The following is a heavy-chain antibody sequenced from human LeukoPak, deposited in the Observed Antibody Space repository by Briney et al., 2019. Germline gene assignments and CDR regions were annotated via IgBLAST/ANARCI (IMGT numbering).Heavy chain of an antibody. D-gene: IGHD2-2*01. Sequence: SETLSLTXTVSGCSISSTSYYWVWIRQPPGKGLEWIGSIYYSGSTYYKPSLKSRVTISVDTSKNQFSLKLTSVTAADTAVYYCARQVRGYCSSTSCHTDYWGQGTLVTVSS. CDR3: ARQVRGYCSSTSCHTDY. V-gene: IGHV4-39*01. J-gene: IGHJ4*02. CDR1: GCSISSTSYY. CDR2: IYYSGST.